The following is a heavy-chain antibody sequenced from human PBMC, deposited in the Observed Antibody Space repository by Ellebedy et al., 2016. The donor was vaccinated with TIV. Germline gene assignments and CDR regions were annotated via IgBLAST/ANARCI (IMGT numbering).Heavy chain of an antibody. J-gene: IGHJ6*02. V-gene: IGHV3-74*01. CDR2: IKSAGSGT. Sequence: GESLKISCAASGFTFSNYWMHWVRQAPGKGLVWVSRIKSAGSGTTYADSVKGRFTISRDNAKNTMYLQMNSLRAEDTAVYYCARGTGSDQLRSGMDVWGQGTTVTVS. CDR1: GFTFSNYW. CDR3: ARGTGSDQLRSGMDV. D-gene: IGHD3/OR15-3a*01.